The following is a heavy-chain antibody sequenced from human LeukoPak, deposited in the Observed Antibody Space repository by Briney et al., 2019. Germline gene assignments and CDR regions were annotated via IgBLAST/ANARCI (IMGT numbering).Heavy chain of an antibody. V-gene: IGHV4-39*02. J-gene: IGHJ4*02. CDR3: ARGHYDFWSGYYS. D-gene: IGHD3-3*01. CDR2: IHYRGNT. CDR1: GGSISDKNYY. Sequence: SETLSLTCIVSGGSISDKNYYGGWIRQPPGKGLEWIGSIHYRGNTYYNPSLKSRVTISVDTSKNHISLKLSSVTAADTAVYYCARGHYDFWSGYYSWGQGTLVTVSS.